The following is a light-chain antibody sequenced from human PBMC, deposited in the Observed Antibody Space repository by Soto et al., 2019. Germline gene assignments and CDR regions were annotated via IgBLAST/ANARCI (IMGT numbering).Light chain of an antibody. CDR1: SSNIGAGYD. V-gene: IGLV1-40*01. CDR3: QPYDSRLSGSV. J-gene: IGLJ2*01. Sequence: QAVLTQPPSVSGAPGQRVTISCTGSSSNIGAGYDVHWYQQLPGTAPKLLIYGNSNRPSGVPDRFSGSKSGTSASLAITGLRAEDAADYYCQPYDSRLSGSVFGGGTKLTVL. CDR2: GNS.